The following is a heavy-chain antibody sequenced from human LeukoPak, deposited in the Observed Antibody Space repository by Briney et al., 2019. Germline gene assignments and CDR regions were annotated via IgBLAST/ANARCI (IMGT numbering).Heavy chain of an antibody. V-gene: IGHV3-48*03. CDR3: ARKTVGAKNWFDP. CDR2: ISSSAANM. D-gene: IGHD1-26*01. Sequence: GGSLRLSCAAAGFTFSSYEMNWFRQAPGKGLEWLSYISSSAANMKYADSVKGRFTISRDNAKNSLYLQMNSLRAEDSAVYYCARKTVGAKNWFDPWGQGTLVTVSS. J-gene: IGHJ5*02. CDR1: GFTFSSYE.